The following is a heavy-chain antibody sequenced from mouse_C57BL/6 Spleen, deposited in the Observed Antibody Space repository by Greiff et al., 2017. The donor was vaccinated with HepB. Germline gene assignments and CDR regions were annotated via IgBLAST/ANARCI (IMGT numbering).Heavy chain of an antibody. V-gene: IGHV5-12*01. CDR3: ARHNPHFDV. CDR1: GFTFSDYY. J-gene: IGHJ1*03. Sequence: EVMLVESGGGLVQPGGSLKLSCAASGFTFSDYYMYWVRQTPEKRLEWVAYISNGGGSTYYPDTVKGRFTISRDNAKNTLYLQMSRLKSEDTAMYYCARHNPHFDVWGTGTTVTVSS. CDR2: ISNGGGST.